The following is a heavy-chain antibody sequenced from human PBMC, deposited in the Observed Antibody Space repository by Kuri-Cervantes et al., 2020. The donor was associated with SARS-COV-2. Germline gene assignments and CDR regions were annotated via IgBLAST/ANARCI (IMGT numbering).Heavy chain of an antibody. CDR2: ISSSGTYT. J-gene: IGHJ3*02. CDR3: AREEWLHIHDAFDI. CDR1: GFTFSDYY. Sequence: GGSLRLSCAASGFTFSDYYMSWIRQAPGKGLEWLSYISSSGTYTNYADSVKGRFTISRDNAKNSLYLQMNSLRAEDTAVYYCAREEWLHIHDAFDIWGQGTMVTVSS. D-gene: IGHD5-24*01. V-gene: IGHV3-11*05.